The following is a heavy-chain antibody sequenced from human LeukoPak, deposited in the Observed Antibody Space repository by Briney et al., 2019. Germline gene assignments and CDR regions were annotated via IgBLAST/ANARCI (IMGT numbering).Heavy chain of an antibody. Sequence: ASVKVSCKASGYTFTSYYMHWVRQAPGQGLEWMGIINPSGGSTSYAQKFQGRVTMTRDTSTSTVCMELSSLRSEDTAVYYCAREGGGIAEDIVVVTATLDYWGQGTLVTVSS. CDR1: GYTFTSYY. D-gene: IGHD2-21*02. CDR3: AREGGGIAEDIVVVTATLDY. CDR2: INPSGGST. V-gene: IGHV1-46*01. J-gene: IGHJ4*02.